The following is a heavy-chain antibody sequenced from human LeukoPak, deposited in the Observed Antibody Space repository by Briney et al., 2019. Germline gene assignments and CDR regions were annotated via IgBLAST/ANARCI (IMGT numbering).Heavy chain of an antibody. V-gene: IGHV4-39*01. CDR2: IYYSGTT. CDR1: GGSISSSSYY. D-gene: IGHD3-9*01. CDR3: ARPWGTGYMYYFDC. Sequence: PSETLSLTCTVSGGSISSSSYYWGWIRQPPGKGLEWIGNIYYSGTTYYNPSLKSRVTISIDASKNQFSLKLNAVTAADTGVYYCARPWGTGYMYYFDCWGQGTLVTVSS. J-gene: IGHJ4*02.